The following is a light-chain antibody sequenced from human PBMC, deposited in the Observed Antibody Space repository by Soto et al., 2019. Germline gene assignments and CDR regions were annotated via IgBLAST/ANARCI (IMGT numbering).Light chain of an antibody. J-gene: IGKJ1*01. CDR3: QQYNNWRGT. Sequence: EIVMRQSPATLSVSPGERATLSCRASQSVSSNLAWYQQKPGQAPRLLIYGASTRATGIPARFSGSRSGTEFTLTISSLQSEDFAVYYCQQYNNWRGTFGQGTKVEIK. CDR2: GAS. V-gene: IGKV3-15*01. CDR1: QSVSSN.